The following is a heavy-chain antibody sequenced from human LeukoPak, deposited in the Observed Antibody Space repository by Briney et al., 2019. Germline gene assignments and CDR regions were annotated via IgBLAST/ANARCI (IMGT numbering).Heavy chain of an antibody. CDR3: ARDASYYYDSSGLYFDY. CDR2: ISSSGSTI. V-gene: IGHV3-11*01. Sequence: KPGGSPRLSCAASGFTFSDYYMSWIRQAPGEGLEWVSYISSSGSTIYYADSVKGRFTISRDNAKNSLYLQMNSLRAEDTAVYYCARDASYYYDSSGLYFDYWGQGTLVTVSS. D-gene: IGHD3-22*01. CDR1: GFTFSDYY. J-gene: IGHJ4*02.